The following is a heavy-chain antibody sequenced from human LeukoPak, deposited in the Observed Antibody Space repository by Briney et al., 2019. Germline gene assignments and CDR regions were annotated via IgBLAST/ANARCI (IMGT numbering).Heavy chain of an antibody. V-gene: IGHV6-1*01. CDR2: TYYRSKWYN. D-gene: IGHD6-19*01. Sequence: QTLSLTCAISGDSVSSNSAAWSWIRQSPSRGLEWLGRTYYRSKWYNDYAVSVKSRITINPDTSKNQFSLQLNSVTPEDTAVYYCASVGYSSGNAFDIWGQGTMVTVSS. J-gene: IGHJ3*02. CDR1: GDSVSSNSAA. CDR3: ASVGYSSGNAFDI.